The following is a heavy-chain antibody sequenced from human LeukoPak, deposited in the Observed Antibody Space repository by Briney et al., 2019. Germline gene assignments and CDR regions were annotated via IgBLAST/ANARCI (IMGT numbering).Heavy chain of an antibody. CDR1: GGSFSGYY. CDR3: TRVGGPYSSWRVGWFDP. J-gene: IGHJ5*02. CDR2: INHSGST. V-gene: IGHV4-34*01. Sequence: SETLSLTCAVYGGSFSGYYWSWVRQPPGKGLEWIGEINHSGSTNYNPSLKSRVTISVDTSKNQFSLKLSSVTAADTAVYYCTRVGGPYSSWRVGWFDPRGQGTLVTVSS. D-gene: IGHD6-6*01.